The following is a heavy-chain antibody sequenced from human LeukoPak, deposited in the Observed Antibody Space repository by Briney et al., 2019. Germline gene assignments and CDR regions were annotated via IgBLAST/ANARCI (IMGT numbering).Heavy chain of an antibody. D-gene: IGHD1-26*01. CDR3: ARADLSGSYFHPHFLDY. V-gene: IGHV3-13*01. CDR1: GFTFSSYD. Sequence: GGSLRLSCAASGFTFSSYDMHWVRQVTGKGLEWVSAIGTAGDTYYPGSVKGRFTISRENAKNSLYLQMNSLRAEDTAMYYCARADLSGSYFHPHFLDYWGQGTLVTVSS. J-gene: IGHJ4*02. CDR2: IGTAGDT.